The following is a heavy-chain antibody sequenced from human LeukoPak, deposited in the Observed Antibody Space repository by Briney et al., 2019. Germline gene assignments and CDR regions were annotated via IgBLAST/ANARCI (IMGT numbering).Heavy chain of an antibody. CDR2: IYYSGST. Sequence: SPTLSLTCTVSGGSISSTTYYWGCIRPPPGKGLEWIGSIYYSGSTYYNPSLKSRVTMSVDTSMNQFSLNLSSVTAADTAVYYCARLYGDYYFDYWGQGTLVTVSS. V-gene: IGHV4-39*01. D-gene: IGHD4-17*01. CDR1: GGSISSTTYY. CDR3: ARLYGDYYFDY. J-gene: IGHJ4*02.